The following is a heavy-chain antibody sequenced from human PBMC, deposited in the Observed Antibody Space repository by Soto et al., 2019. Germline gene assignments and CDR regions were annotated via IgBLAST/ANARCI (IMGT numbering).Heavy chain of an antibody. CDR1: GFTFSSYA. V-gene: IGHV3-23*01. D-gene: IGHD3-10*01. CDR2: ISGSGGST. CDR3: AKAGMRAVRGVIYFDY. J-gene: IGHJ4*02. Sequence: GGSLRLSCAASGFTFSSYAMSWVRQAPGKGLEWVSAISGSGGSTYYADSVKGRFTISRDNSKNTLYLQMNSLKAEDTAVYYCAKAGMRAVRGVIYFDYWGQGTLVTVSS.